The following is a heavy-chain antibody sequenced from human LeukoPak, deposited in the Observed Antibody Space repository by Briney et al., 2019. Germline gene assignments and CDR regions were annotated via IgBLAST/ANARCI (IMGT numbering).Heavy chain of an antibody. J-gene: IGHJ4*02. V-gene: IGHV1-2*02. CDR1: GYTFTGYY. Sequence: ASVKVPCKASGYTFTGYYMHWVRQAPGQGLEWMGWINPNSGGTNYAQKFQGRVTMTRDTSISTAYMELSRLRSDDTAVYYCVRTYYYDSSGYYYGYWGQGTLVTVSS. CDR3: VRTYYYDSSGYYYGY. D-gene: IGHD3-22*01. CDR2: INPNSGGT.